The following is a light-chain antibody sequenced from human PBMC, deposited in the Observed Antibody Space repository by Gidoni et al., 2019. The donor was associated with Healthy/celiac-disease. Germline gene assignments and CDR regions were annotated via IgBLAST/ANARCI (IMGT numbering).Light chain of an antibody. V-gene: IGKV3-20*01. J-gene: IGKJ2*01. CDR2: GAS. Sequence: EIVLTQSPGTLSLSPGERATLSCRASQSVSSSYLAWYQQKPGQAPRLLIYGASSRAPGIPDRFSGSGSGTDFTLTISRLEPEDFAVYYCQQYGSSPDTFGQGTKLEIK. CDR1: QSVSSSY. CDR3: QQYGSSPDT.